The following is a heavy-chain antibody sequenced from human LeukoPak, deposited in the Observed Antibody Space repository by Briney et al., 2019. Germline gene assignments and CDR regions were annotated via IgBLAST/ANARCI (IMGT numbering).Heavy chain of an antibody. V-gene: IGHV4-59*01. D-gene: IGHD6-19*01. CDR3: AREGQWLGDPFDY. J-gene: IGHJ4*02. CDR2: IYYSGST. CDR1: GGSISSYY. Sequence: SETLSLTCTVSGGSISSYYWSWIRQPPGKGLEWIGYIYYSGSTNYNPSLKSRVTISVDTSKNQFSLKLSSVTAADTAVCYCAREGQWLGDPFDYWGQGTLVTVSS.